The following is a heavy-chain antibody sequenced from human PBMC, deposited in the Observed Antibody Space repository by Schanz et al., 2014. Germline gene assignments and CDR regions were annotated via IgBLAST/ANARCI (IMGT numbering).Heavy chain of an antibody. CDR1: GFTFSSFA. CDR3: ARSTSMYFLQ. Sequence: EVQLLESGGGLVQPGGSLRLSCEASGFTFSSFAMSWVRQAPGKGPVWVSRINGDGSSTLYADSVKGRFTISRDNAKNTLYLQMNSLRAEDTAVYYCARSTSMYFLQWGQGTLVTVSS. CDR2: INGDGSST. V-gene: IGHV3-74*02. D-gene: IGHD2-2*01. J-gene: IGHJ1*01.